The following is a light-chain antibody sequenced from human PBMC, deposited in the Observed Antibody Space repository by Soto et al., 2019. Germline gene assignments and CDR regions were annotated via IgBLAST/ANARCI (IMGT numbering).Light chain of an antibody. CDR3: QQHNNWPPIT. CDR1: QGVSRK. CDR2: GAS. J-gene: IGKJ5*01. Sequence: DIVMTQSPATLSVAPGERVTFSCRASQGVSRKLAWYQHKPGQAPRLLISGASTGATGIPARFSGSGSGTEFTLTIRSLQSEDLAVYYCQQHNNWPPITVGQGTRLEIK. V-gene: IGKV3-15*01.